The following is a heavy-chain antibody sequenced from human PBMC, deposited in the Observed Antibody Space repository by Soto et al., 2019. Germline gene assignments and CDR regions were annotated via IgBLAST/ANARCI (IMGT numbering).Heavy chain of an antibody. CDR2: IYYSGST. CDR3: ARGGSGGGESYFDY. D-gene: IGHD1-26*01. CDR1: GGSISSGGYY. V-gene: IGHV4-31*03. Sequence: QVQLQESGPGLVKPSQTLSLTCTVSGGSISSGGYYWSWIRQHPGKGLEWIGYIYYSGSTYYNPSLKRRVTISVDPSKNQFSLEMSSVNDEDTAVYDCARGGSGGGESYFDYWGQGTLVTVSS. J-gene: IGHJ4*02.